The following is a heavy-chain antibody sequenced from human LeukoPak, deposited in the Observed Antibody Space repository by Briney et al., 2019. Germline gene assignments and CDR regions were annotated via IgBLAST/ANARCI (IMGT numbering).Heavy chain of an antibody. CDR1: GFTFSSYA. V-gene: IGHV3-48*04. CDR3: ASGIRERGFDY. J-gene: IGHJ4*02. Sequence: PGGSLRLSCAASGFTFSSYAMSWVRQAPGKGLEWVSYISSSRSTIYYADSVKGRFTISRDNAKNSLYLQMNSLRAEDTALYFCASGIRERGFDYWGQGTLVTVSS. CDR2: ISSSRSTI. D-gene: IGHD1-1*01.